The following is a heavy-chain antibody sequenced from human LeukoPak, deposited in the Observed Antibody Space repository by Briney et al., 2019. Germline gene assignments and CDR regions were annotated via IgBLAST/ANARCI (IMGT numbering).Heavy chain of an antibody. V-gene: IGHV1-18*01. Sequence: ASVKVSCKASGYTFTSYGISWVRQAPGQGLEWMGWIRAYNGNTNYAQKLQGRVTMTTDTSTSTAYMELRSLRSDDTAVYYCARVYYYGSGSYYPVFDYWGQGTLVTVSS. CDR1: GYTFTSYG. CDR2: IRAYNGNT. J-gene: IGHJ4*02. D-gene: IGHD3-10*01. CDR3: ARVYYYGSGSYYPVFDY.